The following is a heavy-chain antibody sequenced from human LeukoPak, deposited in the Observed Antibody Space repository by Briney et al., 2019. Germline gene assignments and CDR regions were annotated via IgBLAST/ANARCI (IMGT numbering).Heavy chain of an antibody. Sequence: SETLSLTCTVSGGSISSRSYFWGWIRQPPGKGLEWIGSIFHSGSTYYNPSLKSRVTISVDTSKNQFSLNLSSVTAADTAVYYCASLRLMITFGGVMWGQGTLVTVSS. CDR2: IFHSGST. CDR1: GGSISSRSYF. V-gene: IGHV4-39*01. CDR3: ASLRLMITFGGVM. D-gene: IGHD3-16*01. J-gene: IGHJ4*02.